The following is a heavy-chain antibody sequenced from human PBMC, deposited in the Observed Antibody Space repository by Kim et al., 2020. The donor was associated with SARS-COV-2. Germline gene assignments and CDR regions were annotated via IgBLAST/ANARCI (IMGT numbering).Heavy chain of an antibody. Sequence: NKADTVGDRFTISRDNSKNQVELQINSLRVEDTAVYYCARAREKSFDYWGQGTLVTVS. J-gene: IGHJ4*02. CDR3: ARAREKSFDY. V-gene: IGHV3-30*07.